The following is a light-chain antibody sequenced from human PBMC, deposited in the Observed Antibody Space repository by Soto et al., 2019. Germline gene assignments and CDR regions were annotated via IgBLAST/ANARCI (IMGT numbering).Light chain of an antibody. V-gene: IGKV3-20*01. Sequence: EIVMTQSPATLSVSPGERATLSCRASQSVSNNYLAWYQQKPGQAPRLLIYGASTRATGIPARFSGSGSGTEFTLTISRLEPEDFAVYYCQQYGISPRTFGQGTKV. CDR3: QQYGISPRT. CDR2: GAS. J-gene: IGKJ1*01. CDR1: QSVSNNY.